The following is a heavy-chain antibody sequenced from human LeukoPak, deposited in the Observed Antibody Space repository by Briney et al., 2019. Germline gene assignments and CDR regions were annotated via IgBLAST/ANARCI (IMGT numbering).Heavy chain of an antibody. CDR3: ARAGSGSYGWFDP. Sequence: SETLSLTCAVYGGSFSGYYWSWIRQPPGKGLEWIGEINHSESTNYNPSLKSRVTISVDTSKNQFSLKLSSVTAADTAVYYCARAGSGSYGWFDPWGQGTLVTVSS. CDR1: GGSFSGYY. CDR2: INHSEST. V-gene: IGHV4-34*01. D-gene: IGHD3-22*01. J-gene: IGHJ5*02.